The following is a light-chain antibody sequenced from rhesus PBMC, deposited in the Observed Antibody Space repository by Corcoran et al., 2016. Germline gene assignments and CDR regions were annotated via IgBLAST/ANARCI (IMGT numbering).Light chain of an antibody. J-gene: IGKJ3*01. Sequence: IQMTQSPSSPSASVGDRVTIPCPASPGISSWSAWYQQKPGKAPTLRTHKASSLQSGVPSRVSGSGSGTNFTLTTSSLPAEEFTTYYGQQYNRGPPFTYDPETKLDI. CDR1: PGISSW. CDR3: QQYNRGPPFT. CDR2: KAS. V-gene: IGKV1-21*01.